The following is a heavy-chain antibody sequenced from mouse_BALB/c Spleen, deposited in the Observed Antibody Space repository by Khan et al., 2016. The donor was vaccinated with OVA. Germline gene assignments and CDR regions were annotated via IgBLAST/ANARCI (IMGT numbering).Heavy chain of an antibody. D-gene: IGHD1-1*02. CDR3: ARTGLRWDFYY. CDR1: GYTFTNYW. V-gene: IGHV1-7*01. CDR2: INPSTGYT. Sequence: QVQLQQSGPELVKPGASVKMSCKASGYTFTNYWILWVKQRPGQGLEWIGYINPSTGYTEYNQNFKDKATLTADTSSSTAYMQLSSLTSEDSAVYYCARTGLRWDFYYGGEGTTLTVSS. J-gene: IGHJ2*01.